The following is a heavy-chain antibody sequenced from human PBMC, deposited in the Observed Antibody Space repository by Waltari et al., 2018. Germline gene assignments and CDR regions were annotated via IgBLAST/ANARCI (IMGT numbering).Heavy chain of an antibody. CDR1: GYTFPDTF. J-gene: IGHJ4*02. D-gene: IGHD1-1*01. CDR2: INPDSGDK. V-gene: IGHV1-2*02. Sequence: QVQLVQSGAEVKKPGASVKVSCQGSGYTFPDTFMHWVRQAPGQGLEWMGWINPDSGDKRFAQRFQGRVTMTRDASMSTAYMELSRLKSDDTAVYYCAKGGKVLFLEPVDFWGQGTLVIVSS. CDR3: AKGGKVLFLEPVDF.